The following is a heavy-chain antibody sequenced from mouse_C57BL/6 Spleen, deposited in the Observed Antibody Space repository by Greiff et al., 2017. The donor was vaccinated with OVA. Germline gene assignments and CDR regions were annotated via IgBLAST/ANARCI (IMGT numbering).Heavy chain of an antibody. Sequence: EVQLQQSGAELVKPGASVKLSCTASGFNIKDYYMHWVKQRPEQGLEWIGRIDPEDGDTKYAPKFQGKATITADTSSNTAYLQLSSLTSEDTAVYYGASVYYYGSGGYCDVWGTGTTVTVSS. D-gene: IGHD1-1*01. J-gene: IGHJ1*03. CDR2: IDPEDGDT. V-gene: IGHV14-2*01. CDR3: ASVYYYGSGGYCDV. CDR1: GFNIKDYY.